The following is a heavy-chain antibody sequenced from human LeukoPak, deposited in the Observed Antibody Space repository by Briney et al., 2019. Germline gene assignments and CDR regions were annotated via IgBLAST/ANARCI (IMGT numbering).Heavy chain of an antibody. CDR1: GFTFSSYS. J-gene: IGHJ4*02. Sequence: PGGSLRLSCAASGFTFSSYSMNWVRQAPGKGLEWVSSICSSSSYIYYADSVKGRFTISRDNAKNSLYLQMNSLRAEDTAVYYCARVRIGENDSQTNDYWGQGTLVTVSS. CDR3: ARVRIGENDSQTNDY. D-gene: IGHD2-15*01. V-gene: IGHV3-21*01. CDR2: ICSSSSYI.